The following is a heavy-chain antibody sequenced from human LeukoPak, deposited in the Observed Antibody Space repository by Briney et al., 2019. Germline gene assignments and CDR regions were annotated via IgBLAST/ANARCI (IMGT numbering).Heavy chain of an antibody. D-gene: IGHD6-19*01. CDR3: AARPPRAVAGPFDY. J-gene: IGHJ4*02. CDR2: ISGTGSST. Sequence: GGSPRLSCAASGFTFSSYEMNWVRQAPGKGLEWVSTISGTGSSTYYADSVKGRFTISRDSSKNTLSLQMNSLRAEDTAVYNCAARPPRAVAGPFDYWGQGTLVTVSS. V-gene: IGHV3-23*01. CDR1: GFTFSSYE.